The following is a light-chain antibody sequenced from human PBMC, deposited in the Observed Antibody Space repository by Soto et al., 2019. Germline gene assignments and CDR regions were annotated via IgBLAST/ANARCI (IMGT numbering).Light chain of an antibody. CDR1: SSDVGGYNH. V-gene: IGLV2-11*01. Sequence: QSALTQPRSVSGSPGQSVTVSCTGTSSDVGGYNHVSWYQHHPGKAPKFMIYDVNKRPSGVPDRFSGSKSGNTASLTISGLQAEDEADYYCCSYAGSYTYVFGTGTKVTVL. CDR2: DVN. CDR3: CSYAGSYTYV. J-gene: IGLJ1*01.